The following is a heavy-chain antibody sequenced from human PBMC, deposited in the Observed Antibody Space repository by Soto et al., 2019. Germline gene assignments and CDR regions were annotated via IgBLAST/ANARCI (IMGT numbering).Heavy chain of an antibody. CDR1: GFTSSNFA. Sequence: EVQLLESGGGWVQPGGSLRLSCAASGFTSSNFAMSWVRKAPGKGLEWVSVIRGSGADTYYADSVKGRFTISRDNSKNTLYLKMNSLRAEDKAVYFCASGSRRLFTNRDFDYWGQGTLVTVSS. D-gene: IGHD2-15*01. V-gene: IGHV3-23*01. CDR3: ASGSRRLFTNRDFDY. CDR2: IRGSGADT. J-gene: IGHJ4*02.